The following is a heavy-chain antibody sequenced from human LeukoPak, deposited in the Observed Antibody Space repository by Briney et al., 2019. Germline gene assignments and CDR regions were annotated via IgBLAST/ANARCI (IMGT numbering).Heavy chain of an antibody. Sequence: SETLSLTCTVSGGSISSSSYYWGWIRQPPGKGLEWIGSMYYSGGTYYNPSLESRATTSLDTSKNQFSLKLSSVTAADTAVYYCARGYDFWSANYYMDVWGKGTTVTVS. V-gene: IGHV4-39*07. CDR3: ARGYDFWSANYYMDV. CDR1: GGSISSSSYY. J-gene: IGHJ6*03. D-gene: IGHD3-3*01. CDR2: MYYSGGT.